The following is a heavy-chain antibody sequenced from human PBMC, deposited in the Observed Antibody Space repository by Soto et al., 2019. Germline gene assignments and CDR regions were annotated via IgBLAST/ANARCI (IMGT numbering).Heavy chain of an antibody. D-gene: IGHD3-10*01. CDR3: AKAIGAMVRGVGPFDY. CDR2: ISGSGGST. V-gene: IGHV3-23*01. Sequence: GSLRLSCAASGFTFSSYAMSWVRQAPGKGLEWVSAISGSGGSTYYADSVKGRFTISRDNSKNTLYLQMNSLRAEDTAVYYCAKAIGAMVRGVGPFDYWGQGTLVTVSS. CDR1: GFTFSSYA. J-gene: IGHJ4*02.